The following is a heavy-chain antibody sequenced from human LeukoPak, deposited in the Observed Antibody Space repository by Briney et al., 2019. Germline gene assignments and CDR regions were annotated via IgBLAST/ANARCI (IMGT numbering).Heavy chain of an antibody. CDR3: TSPFFDF. V-gene: IGHV4-39*01. J-gene: IGHJ4*02. CDR1: GGSIISGSYY. Sequence: SETLSLTCTVSGGSIISGSYYWGWIRQPPGKGLEWIGSINYSGSTSGSTYYNPSLKSRITISVDTSKNQFSLKLSSMTAADTAVYYCTSPFFDFWGQGTLVTVSS. CDR2: INYSGSTSGST.